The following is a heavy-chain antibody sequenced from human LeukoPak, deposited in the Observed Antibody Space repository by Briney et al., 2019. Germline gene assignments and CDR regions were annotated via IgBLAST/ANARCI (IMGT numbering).Heavy chain of an antibody. V-gene: IGHV3-7*03. Sequence: ETLSLTCTVSGGSISSYYWSWVRQAPGKGLEWVANIKQDESEKHYVDSVKGRFTISRDNAKKSLYLQMNSLRAEDTAVYYCAREAKESSGMDVWGKGTTVTVSS. J-gene: IGHJ6*04. CDR2: IKQDESEK. CDR1: GGSISSYY. CDR3: AREAKESSGMDV.